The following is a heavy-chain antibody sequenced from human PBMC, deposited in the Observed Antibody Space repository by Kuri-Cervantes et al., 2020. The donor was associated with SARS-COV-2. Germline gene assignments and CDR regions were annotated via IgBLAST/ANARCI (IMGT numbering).Heavy chain of an antibody. D-gene: IGHD5-18*01. V-gene: IGHV3-9*01. CDR2: ISWNSGSI. Sequence: SLKISCAASGFTFDDYAMHWVRQAPGKGLEWVSGISWNSGSIDYADSVKGRFTISGDNAKKSLYLQMNSLRAEDTAVYYCARDGRSPWIQLWGAFDIWGQGTMVTVSS. J-gene: IGHJ3*02. CDR1: GFTFDDYA. CDR3: ARDGRSPWIQLWGAFDI.